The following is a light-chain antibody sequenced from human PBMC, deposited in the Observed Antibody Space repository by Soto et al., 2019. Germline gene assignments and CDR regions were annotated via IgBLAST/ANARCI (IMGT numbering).Light chain of an antibody. CDR3: QSADSSGTYRV. V-gene: IGLV3-25*03. CDR1: ALPKQY. J-gene: IGLJ3*02. CDR2: KDS. Sequence: SSELTQPPSVSVSPGQTARITCSGDALPKQYAYWYQQKPGQAPVLVIYKDSERPSGIPERFSGSSSGTTVTLTISGVQTEDEADYHCQSADSSGTYRVFGGGTKLTVL.